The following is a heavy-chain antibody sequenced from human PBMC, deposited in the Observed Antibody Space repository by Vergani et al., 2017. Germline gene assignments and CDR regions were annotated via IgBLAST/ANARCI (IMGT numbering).Heavy chain of an antibody. CDR2: INPSGGHT. Sequence: QVQVVQSGAEVKKSGASVKVSCKTSGYTFSNYYMHCVRQAPGQGLEWMGIINPSGGHTNYAQKFQGRVTMTRDTSTSTVYMELSSLRSEDTAIYYCARGDYGILTGYRYWGQGTVVTVSA. D-gene: IGHD3-9*01. V-gene: IGHV1-46*03. CDR1: GYTFSNYY. CDR3: ARGDYGILTGYRY. J-gene: IGHJ4*02.